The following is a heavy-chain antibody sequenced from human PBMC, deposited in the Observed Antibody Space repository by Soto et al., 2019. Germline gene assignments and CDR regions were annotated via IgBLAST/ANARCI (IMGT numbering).Heavy chain of an antibody. CDR2: IDPVDSYA. D-gene: IGHD6-13*01. J-gene: IGHJ5*02. Sequence: GESLKISCNGSGFSFTNYWISWVLQMPGKGLEWMGNIDPVDSYANYSPSFQGHVTFSVDTSISTAYLQWSSLKASDTAMYFCARIESIARNWFDPWGQGTLVTVSS. CDR3: ARIESIARNWFDP. CDR1: GFSFTNYW. V-gene: IGHV5-10-1*01.